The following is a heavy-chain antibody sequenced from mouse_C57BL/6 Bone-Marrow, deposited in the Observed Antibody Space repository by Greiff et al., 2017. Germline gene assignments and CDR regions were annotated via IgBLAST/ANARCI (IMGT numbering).Heavy chain of an antibody. CDR3: ARSYDYDDYTMDY. CDR1: GYTFTSYD. CDR2: MHPNGGSP. V-gene: IGHV1-64*01. D-gene: IGHD2-4*01. J-gene: IGHJ4*01. Sequence: QVQLKESGPELVKPGASVKLSCKASGYTFTSYDINWVKQRPGQGLEWIGMMHPNGGSPDYNEKFKSEATLSVDKSSRTAYMELSSLTSEDSAVYYCARSYDYDDYTMDYWGQGTSVTVSS.